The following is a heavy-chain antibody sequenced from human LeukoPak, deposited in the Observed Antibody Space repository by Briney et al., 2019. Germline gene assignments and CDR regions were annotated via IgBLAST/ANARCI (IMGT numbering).Heavy chain of an antibody. CDR3: ARDSGSGWYPGHYGMDV. Sequence: SETLSLTCAVYGGSFSGYYWSWIRQPPGKGLEWIGEINHSGSTNYNPSLKSRVTISVDTSKNQFSLKLSSVTAADTAVYYCARDSGSGWYPGHYGMDVWGQGTTVTVSS. J-gene: IGHJ6*02. D-gene: IGHD6-19*01. CDR1: GGSFSGYY. CDR2: INHSGST. V-gene: IGHV4-34*01.